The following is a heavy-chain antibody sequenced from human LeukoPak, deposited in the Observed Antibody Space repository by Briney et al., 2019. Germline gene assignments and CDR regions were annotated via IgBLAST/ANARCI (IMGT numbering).Heavy chain of an antibody. V-gene: IGHV3-48*03. J-gene: IGHJ1*01. D-gene: IGHD3-22*01. CDR2: IASSGSTI. Sequence: PGGSLRLSCSASGFTFSNYEMNWVRQAPGRGLEWVSYIASSGSTIYYADSVKGRFTISRDNAKGSLYLQMNSLRADDTAVYYCATSRGYFFRWFQHWGQGTLVTVSS. CDR1: GFTFSNYE. CDR3: ATSRGYFFRWFQH.